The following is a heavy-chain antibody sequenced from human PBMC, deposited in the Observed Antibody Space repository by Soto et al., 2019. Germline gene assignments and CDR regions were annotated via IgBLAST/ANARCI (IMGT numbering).Heavy chain of an antibody. CDR3: ARPLYPGCCPDGFSFSNDY. CDR2: IFPADSEI. J-gene: IGHJ4*02. V-gene: IGHV5-51*01. D-gene: IGHD2-8*01. CDR1: GYTFTAYW. Sequence: GESLKISCQSFGYTFTAYWIAWVSQMPGKGLEWMGIIFPADSEIRYSPSFRGHVTISADKSIRTAYLQWSSLEASDTAMYYWARPLYPGCCPDGFSFSNDYWGEGTPVTLSS.